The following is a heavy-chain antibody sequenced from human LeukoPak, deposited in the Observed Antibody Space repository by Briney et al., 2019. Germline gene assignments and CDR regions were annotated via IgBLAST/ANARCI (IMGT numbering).Heavy chain of an antibody. V-gene: IGHV3-7*01. CDR1: GFTFSRSW. J-gene: IGHJ4*02. D-gene: IGHD6-19*01. CDR3: VRGGGSGNHFAS. CDR2: INPDGSET. Sequence: GGSLRLSCAASGFTFSRSWMSWVRQAPGKGLDWVANINPDGSETNYMDSVKGRFTIARDNAMNSLYLRMNSLSAEDTSLYYCVRGGGSGNHFASWGQGALVTVSS.